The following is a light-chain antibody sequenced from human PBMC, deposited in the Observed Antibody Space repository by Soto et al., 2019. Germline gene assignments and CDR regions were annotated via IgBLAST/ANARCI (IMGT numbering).Light chain of an antibody. V-gene: IGKV3-20*01. Sequence: EIVLTQSPGTLSLSPGERATLSCRASQSVSSSYLAWYQQKPGQAPRLLIYGASSRATGIPDRFSGSGSGTDFTLTISRLEPEDFAVYYCQQYGSSPPGTFGQGTKVDLK. J-gene: IGKJ1*01. CDR2: GAS. CDR3: QQYGSSPPGT. CDR1: QSVSSSY.